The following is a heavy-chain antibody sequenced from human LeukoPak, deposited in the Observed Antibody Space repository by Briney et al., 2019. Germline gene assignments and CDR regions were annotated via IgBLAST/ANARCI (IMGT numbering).Heavy chain of an antibody. CDR1: GGSFSGYY. J-gene: IGHJ4*02. D-gene: IGHD2-2*01. CDR3: ASAHCSSTSCYSDFVY. V-gene: IGHV4-34*01. CDR2: INHSGST. Sequence: KPSESLSLTCAVYGGSFSGYYWSWIRQPPGKGLEWIGEINHSGSTNYNPSFKSRVPIPVDASKNHLSLKLSSVTAADTAVYYCASAHCSSTSCYSDFVYRGEGTQVTDS.